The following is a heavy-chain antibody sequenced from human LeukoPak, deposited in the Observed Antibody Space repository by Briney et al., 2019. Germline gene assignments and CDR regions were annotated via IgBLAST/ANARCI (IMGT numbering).Heavy chain of an antibody. CDR3: ARDSGYYSGSVY. CDR1: GYTFSSYG. D-gene: IGHD3-10*01. Sequence: GASVKVSCKASGYTFSSYGINWVRQAPGQGLKWMGWISTYNGNTNYARNLQGRVTITTDTSTSTAYMELRSLRSDDTAIYYCARDSGYYSGSVYRGQGTLVTVSS. V-gene: IGHV1-18*01. J-gene: IGHJ4*02. CDR2: ISTYNGNT.